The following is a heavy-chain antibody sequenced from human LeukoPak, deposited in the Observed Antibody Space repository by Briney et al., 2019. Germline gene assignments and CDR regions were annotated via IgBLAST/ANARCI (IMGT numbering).Heavy chain of an antibody. CDR3: ARGADSSGYYSIFYFDY. J-gene: IGHJ4*02. CDR1: GGSISSYY. CDR2: LYYSGST. D-gene: IGHD3-22*01. V-gene: IGHV4-59*01. Sequence: AETLFLTCTVSGGSISSYYWNWFRNPPRTGPESIGYLYYSGSTNYNPSLKSRVTISVDTSKNQFSLKLSSVTAADTAVYYCARGADSSGYYSIFYFDYWGQGTLVTVSS.